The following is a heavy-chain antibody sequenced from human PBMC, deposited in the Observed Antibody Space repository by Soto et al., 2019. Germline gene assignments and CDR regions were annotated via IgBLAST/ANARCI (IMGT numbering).Heavy chain of an antibody. CDR3: ARDKITGLFDY. V-gene: IGHV4-39*02. Sequence: SETLSLTCTVSGGSISSSSYYWGWIRQPPGKGLEWIGSIYYSGSTYYNQSLKNRVTISVDTSKNQFSLKLSSVTAADTAVYYCARDKITGLFDYWGQGTLVTVSS. D-gene: IGHD2-8*02. J-gene: IGHJ4*02. CDR1: GGSISSSSYY. CDR2: IYYSGST.